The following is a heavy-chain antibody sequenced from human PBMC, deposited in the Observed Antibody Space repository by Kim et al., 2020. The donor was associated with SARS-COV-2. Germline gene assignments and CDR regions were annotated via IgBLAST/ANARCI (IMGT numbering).Heavy chain of an antibody. CDR3: AREVYGSGSYYNAWLDY. J-gene: IGHJ4*02. Sequence: SETLSLTCTVSGGSISSYYWSWIRQPPGKGLEWIGYIYYSGSTNYNPSLKSRVTISVDTSKNQFSLKLSSVTAADTAVYYCAREVYGSGSYYNAWLDYGGQGTLVTVSS. CDR1: GGSISSYY. D-gene: IGHD3-10*01. CDR2: IYYSGST. V-gene: IGHV4-59*01.